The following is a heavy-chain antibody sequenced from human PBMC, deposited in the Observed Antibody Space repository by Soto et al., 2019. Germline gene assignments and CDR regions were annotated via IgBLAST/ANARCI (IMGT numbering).Heavy chain of an antibody. D-gene: IGHD6-13*01. CDR1: GGTFSSYA. J-gene: IGHJ2*01. CDR3: ARYVVEQQLEQSYWYFDL. V-gene: IGHV1-69*12. Sequence: QVQLVQSGAEVKKPGSSVKVSCKASGGTFSSYAISWVRQAPGQGLEWMGGIIPIFGTANYAQKFQGRVTITAAESTSTAYMELSSLRSEDTAMYYCARYVVEQQLEQSYWYFDLWGRGTLVTVSS. CDR2: IIPIFGTA.